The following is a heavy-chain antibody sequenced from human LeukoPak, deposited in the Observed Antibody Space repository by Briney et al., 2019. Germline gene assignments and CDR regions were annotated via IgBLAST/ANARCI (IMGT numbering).Heavy chain of an antibody. CDR1: GFTFSDYY. CDR2: ISRSGSTI. J-gene: IGHJ3*02. CDR3: ARGYSYAFDI. V-gene: IGHV3-11*04. Sequence: GGSLRLSCAASGFTFSDYYMSWLRQAPGKGLEGVSYISRSGSTISYADSVKGRFTISRDNAKNSLYLQMNSLRAEDTAVYYCARGYSYAFDIWGQGTMVTVSS. D-gene: IGHD5-18*01.